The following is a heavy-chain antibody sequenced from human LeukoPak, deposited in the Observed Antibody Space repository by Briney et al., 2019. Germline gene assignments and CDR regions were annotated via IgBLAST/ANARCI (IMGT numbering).Heavy chain of an antibody. D-gene: IGHD3-9*01. Sequence: GGSLRLSCAASGFTVSSNYMSWVRQAPGKGLEWVSVIYSGGSTYYADSVKGRFTISRDNSKNTLYLQMNSLRAEDTAVYYCAKGGRARILTGYYNSYFDYWGQGTLVTVSS. V-gene: IGHV3-66*01. CDR1: GFTVSSNY. CDR2: IYSGGST. CDR3: AKGGRARILTGYYNSYFDY. J-gene: IGHJ4*02.